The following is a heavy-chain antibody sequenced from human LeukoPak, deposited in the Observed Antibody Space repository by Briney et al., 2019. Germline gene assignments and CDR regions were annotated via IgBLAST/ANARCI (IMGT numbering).Heavy chain of an antibody. J-gene: IGHJ4*02. Sequence: GGSLRLSCAASGFTFSSYEMNWVRQAPGKGLEWVSYISSSGSTIYYADSVKGRFTISRDNAKNSLYLQMNSLRAEDTAVYYCARVSPNAVTTLQYFDYWGQGTLVTVSS. D-gene: IGHD4-17*01. V-gene: IGHV3-48*03. CDR3: ARVSPNAVTTLQYFDY. CDR1: GFTFSSYE. CDR2: ISSSGSTI.